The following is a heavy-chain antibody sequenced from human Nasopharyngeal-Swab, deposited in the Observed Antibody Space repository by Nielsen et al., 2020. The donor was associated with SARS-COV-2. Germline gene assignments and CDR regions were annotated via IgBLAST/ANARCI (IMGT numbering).Heavy chain of an antibody. CDR1: GGSISSYY. V-gene: IGHV4-59*08. J-gene: IGHJ3*02. CDR3: ARHKSEYDAFDI. Sequence: SETLSLTCTVSGGSISSYYWSWVRQPPGKGLEWIGYIYYSGSTNYNPSLKSRVTISVDTSKNQFSLKLSSVTAADTAVYYCARHKSEYDAFDIWGQGTMVTVSS. CDR2: IYYSGST. D-gene: IGHD6-6*01.